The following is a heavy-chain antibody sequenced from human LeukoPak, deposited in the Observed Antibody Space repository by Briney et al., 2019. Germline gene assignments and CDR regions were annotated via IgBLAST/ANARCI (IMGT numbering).Heavy chain of an antibody. CDR2: FDPEDGET. V-gene: IGHV1-24*01. D-gene: IGHD2-2*01. CDR3: ATGINQLLLFDY. CDR1: GYTLTELS. Sequence: ASVKVSCKVSGYTLTELSMHWVRQAPGKGLEWMGGFDPEDGETIYAQKFHGKVTMTEDTSTDTAYMELSSLRSEDTAVYYCATGINQLLLFDYWGQGTLVTVSS. J-gene: IGHJ4*02.